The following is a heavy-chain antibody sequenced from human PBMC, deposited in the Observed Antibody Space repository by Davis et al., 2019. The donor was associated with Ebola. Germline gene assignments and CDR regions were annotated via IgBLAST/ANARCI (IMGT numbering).Heavy chain of an antibody. V-gene: IGHV3-21*04. J-gene: IGHJ6*02. CDR1: GFTFSLFD. D-gene: IGHD3-10*01. CDR2: ISSSSSYI. CDR3: AKSYYGSGQFYYYHAMDV. Sequence: ESLKTPCAAPGFTFSLFDMTLVRQAPGQGLEWVSSISSSSSYIYYADSVKGRFTISSDNSNNTLYLQMNSLIDEDTALYYCAKSYYGSGQFYYYHAMDVWGQGTTVTVSS.